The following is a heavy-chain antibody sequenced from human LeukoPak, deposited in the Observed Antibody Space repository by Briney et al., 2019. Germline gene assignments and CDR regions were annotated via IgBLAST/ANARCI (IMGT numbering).Heavy chain of an antibody. Sequence: KPSETLSLTCAVYGGSFSGYYWSWIRQPPGRGLEWIGEINHSGSTNYNPSLKSRVTISVDTSKNQFSLKLSSVTAADTAVYYCARNRRLGGKNCSGGSCRTYYYYGMDVWGQGTTVTVSS. CDR2: INHSGST. J-gene: IGHJ6*02. CDR3: ARNRRLGGKNCSGGSCRTYYYYGMDV. V-gene: IGHV4-34*01. D-gene: IGHD2-15*01. CDR1: GGSFSGYY.